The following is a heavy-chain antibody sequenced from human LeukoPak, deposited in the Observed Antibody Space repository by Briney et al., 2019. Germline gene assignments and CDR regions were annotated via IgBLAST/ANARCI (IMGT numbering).Heavy chain of an antibody. D-gene: IGHD3-3*01. CDR2: ISYDGSNK. J-gene: IGHJ4*02. Sequence: GGPLRLSCAASGFTFSSYGMHWVRQAPGKGLEWVAVISYDGSNKYYADSVKGRFTISRDNSKNTLYLQMNSLRSEDTAVYYCARGDHYDFWSGYYRPSGYYFDYWGQGTLVTVSS. V-gene: IGHV3-30*03. CDR3: ARGDHYDFWSGYYRPSGYYFDY. CDR1: GFTFSSYG.